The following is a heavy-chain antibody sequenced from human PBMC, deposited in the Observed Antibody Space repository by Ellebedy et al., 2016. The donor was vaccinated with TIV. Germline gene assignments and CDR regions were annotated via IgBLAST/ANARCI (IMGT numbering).Heavy chain of an antibody. CDR3: ARVNIDTAMADY. CDR1: GFTFRNYW. V-gene: IGHV3-33*08. J-gene: IGHJ4*02. CDR2: IWYDGTNI. Sequence: GGSLRLXXEVSGFTFRNYWMHWVRQAPGKGLEWVAVIWYDGTNIDYADSVKGRFTISRDNPKNTLYLQMDSLRVEDTAVYYCARVNIDTAMADYWGQGTPVTVSS. D-gene: IGHD5-18*01.